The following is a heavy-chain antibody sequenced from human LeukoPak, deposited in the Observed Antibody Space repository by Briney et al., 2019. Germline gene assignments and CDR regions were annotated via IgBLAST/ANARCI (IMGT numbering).Heavy chain of an antibody. CDR3: AREGRWGMKYYFDF. D-gene: IGHD4-23*01. V-gene: IGHV4-59*11. CDR2: IYHTGST. CDR1: GGSLSSHY. J-gene: IGHJ4*02. Sequence: KASETLSLTCTVSGGSLSSHYWSWVRQSPEKGLEWIGQIYHTGSTHYNPSLRSRFAISVDTSKNKLFLNVKSVTAADTAVYYCAREGRWGMKYYFDFWGQGTLVIVSS.